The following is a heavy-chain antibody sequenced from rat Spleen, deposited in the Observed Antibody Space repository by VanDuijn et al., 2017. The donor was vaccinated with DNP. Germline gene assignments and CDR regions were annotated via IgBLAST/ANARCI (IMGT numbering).Heavy chain of an antibody. J-gene: IGHJ3*01. V-gene: IGHV3-1*01. CDR2: ISYSGTT. D-gene: IGHD4-2*01. CDR1: GSSIISNY. Sequence: EVQLQESGPGLVKPSQSLSLTCSVTGSSIISNYWAWIRKFPGNKMEWTGYISYSGTTSYNPSLISRISITRDTSKNQFFLQLNSVTTEDTATYYCATGGAGIWFAYWGQGTLVTVSS. CDR3: ATGGAGIWFAY.